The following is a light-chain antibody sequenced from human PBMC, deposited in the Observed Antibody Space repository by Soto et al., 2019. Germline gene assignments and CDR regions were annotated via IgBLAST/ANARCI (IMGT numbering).Light chain of an antibody. CDR3: SSYAGSNLVV. CDR2: EVS. CDR1: SSDVGGYNY. J-gene: IGLJ2*01. V-gene: IGLV2-8*01. Sequence: QSALTQPPSASGSPGQSVTISCTGTSSDVGGYNYVSWYQQHPGKAPKRMIYEVSKRPSGVPDRFSGSKSGNTASLTVSGVQAEDEADYYCSSYAGSNLVVFGGGTQLTVL.